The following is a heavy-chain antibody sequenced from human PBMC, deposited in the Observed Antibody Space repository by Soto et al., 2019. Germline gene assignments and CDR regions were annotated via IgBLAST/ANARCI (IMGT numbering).Heavy chain of an antibody. J-gene: IGHJ5*02. D-gene: IGHD3-3*01. V-gene: IGHV4-4*07. CDR3: ARGQRFSDWFDP. CDR1: GGAISGYY. CDR2: IYSSGST. Sequence: SETLSLTCTVTGGAISGYYWTWIRQSAGGGLEWIRRIYSSGSTNYNPSLKSRVTSSLDTSMNHFSLRLSSVTAADTAVYYCARGQRFSDWFDPWGQGTLVTVS.